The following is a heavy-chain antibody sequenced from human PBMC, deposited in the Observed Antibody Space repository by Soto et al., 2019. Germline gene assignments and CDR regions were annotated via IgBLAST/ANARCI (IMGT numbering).Heavy chain of an antibody. D-gene: IGHD6-13*01. Sequence: PSETLSLTCTVSGGSISSYYWSWIRQPPGKGLEWIGYIYYSGSTNYNPSLKSRVTISVDTSKNQFSLKLSSVTAADTAVYYCARLPGVAAAGGYYYGMDVWGQGTTVT. J-gene: IGHJ6*02. CDR2: IYYSGST. V-gene: IGHV4-59*01. CDR3: ARLPGVAAAGGYYYGMDV. CDR1: GGSISSYY.